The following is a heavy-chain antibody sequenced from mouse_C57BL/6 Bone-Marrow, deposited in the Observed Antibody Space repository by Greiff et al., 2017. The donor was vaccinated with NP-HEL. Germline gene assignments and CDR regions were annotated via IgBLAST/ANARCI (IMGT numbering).Heavy chain of an antibody. CDR3: ARDGKGLFAY. J-gene: IGHJ3*01. CDR1: GYSITSGYY. V-gene: IGHV3-6*01. CDR2: ISYDGSN. D-gene: IGHD2-1*01. Sequence: EVQLQESGPGLVKPSQSLSLTCSVTGYSITSGYYWNWIRQFPGNKLEWMGYISYDGSNNYNPSLKNRISITRDTSKNQFFLKLNSVTTEDTATYYCARDGKGLFAYWGQGTLVTVSA.